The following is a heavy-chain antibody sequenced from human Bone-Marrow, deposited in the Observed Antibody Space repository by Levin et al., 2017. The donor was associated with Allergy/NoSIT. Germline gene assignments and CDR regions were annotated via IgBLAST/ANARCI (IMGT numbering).Heavy chain of an antibody. V-gene: IGHV3-30*18. Sequence: SCVASGFSFIRYGMHWVRQAPGKGLEWVAVISYDGRNIFYADSVKGRFTISRDTSKNTLFLQMNSLRAEDTAVYYCAKDGGWLSRLYYFDGWGQGTLVTVSS. CDR3: AKDGGWLSRLYYFDG. CDR2: ISYDGRNI. J-gene: IGHJ4*02. CDR1: GFSFIRYG. D-gene: IGHD3-9*01.